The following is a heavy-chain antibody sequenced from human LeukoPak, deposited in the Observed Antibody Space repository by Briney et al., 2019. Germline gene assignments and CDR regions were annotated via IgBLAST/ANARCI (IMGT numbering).Heavy chain of an antibody. CDR1: GFTFSGYA. CDR2: ISGSGGST. D-gene: IGHD3-22*01. V-gene: IGHV3-23*01. J-gene: IGHJ3*02. CDR3: AKDRDYYDSSGGAFDI. Sequence: GGSLRLSCAASGFTFSGYAMSWVRQAPGKGLEWVSAISGSGGSTYYADSVKGRFTISRDNSKNTLYLQMNSLRAEDTAVYYCAKDRDYYDSSGGAFDIWGQGTMVTVSS.